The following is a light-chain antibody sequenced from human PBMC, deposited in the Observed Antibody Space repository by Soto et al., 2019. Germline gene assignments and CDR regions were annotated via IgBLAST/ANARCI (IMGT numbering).Light chain of an antibody. CDR2: WAS. CDR1: QNVFYSSNNKNY. CDR3: QQYYSTLSYS. Sequence: DIVMTQSPESLAVSLGERATIHCKSSQNVFYSSNNKNYLAWYQQKPGRPPKLLIYWASSRQSGVPDRFSASGSGTDLTLTISNLQAEDVAVYFCQQYYSTLSYSFGQGTRLEIK. V-gene: IGKV4-1*01. J-gene: IGKJ2*01.